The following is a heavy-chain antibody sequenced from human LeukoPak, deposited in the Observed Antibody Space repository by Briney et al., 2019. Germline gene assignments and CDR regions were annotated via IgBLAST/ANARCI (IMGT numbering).Heavy chain of an antibody. J-gene: IGHJ4*02. CDR1: GYTFTSYD. D-gene: IGHD2-2*01. CDR3: AGVLTWSTSCYLGY. Sequence: ASVKVSCKASGYTFTSYDINWVRQATGQGLEWMGWMNPNSGNTGYAQKFQGRVTMTRNTSISTAYMELSSLRSEDTAVYYCAGVLTWSTSCYLGYWGQGTLVTVSS. V-gene: IGHV1-8*01. CDR2: MNPNSGNT.